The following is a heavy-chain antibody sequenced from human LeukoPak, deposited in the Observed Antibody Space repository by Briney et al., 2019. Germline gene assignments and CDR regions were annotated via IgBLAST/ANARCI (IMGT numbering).Heavy chain of an antibody. CDR1: RFTFSNYW. D-gene: IGHD4-23*01. V-gene: IGHV3-7*01. J-gene: IGHJ4*02. Sequence: PGGSLRLSCAASRFTFSNYWMGWVRQAPGKGLEWVASINQDGSEKYYVDSVKGRFTISRDNAKNSLYLQINSLRAEDTAVYYRARDTYGGFDYWGQGALVTVSS. CDR3: ARDTYGGFDY. CDR2: INQDGSEK.